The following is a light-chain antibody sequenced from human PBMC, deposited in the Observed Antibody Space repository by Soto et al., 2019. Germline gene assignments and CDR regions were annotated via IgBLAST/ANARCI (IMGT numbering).Light chain of an antibody. CDR2: KAS. V-gene: IGKV1-5*03. J-gene: IGKJ1*01. CDR1: QSISSW. Sequence: DIQMTQSPSTLSASVGDRVTITCRASQSISSWLAWYQQKPGKAPKLLIYKASSLESGVPSRFSGSGSGTEFTLTLSSLQPDYFATYYCQQYHSYWTFGQGTKVDVK. CDR3: QQYHSYWT.